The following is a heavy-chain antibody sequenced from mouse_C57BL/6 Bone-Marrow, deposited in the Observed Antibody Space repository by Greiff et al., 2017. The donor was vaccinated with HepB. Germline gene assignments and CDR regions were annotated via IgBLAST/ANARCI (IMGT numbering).Heavy chain of an antibody. D-gene: IGHD1-1*01. V-gene: IGHV15-2*01. CDR3: ARRGYYYGSSHWYFDV. J-gene: IGHJ1*03. CDR1: DSEVFPIAY. CDR2: ILPSIGRT. Sequence: QVQLKQSGSELRSPGSSVKLSCKDFDSEVFPIAYMSWVRQKPGHGFEWIGGILPSIGRTIYGEKFEDKATLDADTLSNTAYLELNSLTSEDSAIYYCARRGYYYGSSHWYFDVWGTGTTVTVSS.